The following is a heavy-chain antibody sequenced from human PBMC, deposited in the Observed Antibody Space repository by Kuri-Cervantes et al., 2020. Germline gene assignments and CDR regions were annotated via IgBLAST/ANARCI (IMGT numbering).Heavy chain of an antibody. CDR1: GFTFSGHW. D-gene: IGHD4-17*01. Sequence: GGSLRLSCAASGFTFSGHWMHWVRQAPGKGLVWVSRTNPVGSGTNYADSVKGRFTISRDNSKNTLYLQMNSLRAEDTAVYYCAKEGWTTVTTGVFDIWGQGTMVTVSS. CDR2: TNPVGSGT. CDR3: AKEGWTTVTTGVFDI. V-gene: IGHV3-74*01. J-gene: IGHJ3*02.